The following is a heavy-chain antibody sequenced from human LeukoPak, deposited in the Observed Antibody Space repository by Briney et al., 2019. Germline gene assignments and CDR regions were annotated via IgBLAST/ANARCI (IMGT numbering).Heavy chain of an antibody. D-gene: IGHD3-10*01. CDR2: ISGSGGST. CDR1: GFTFSSYS. V-gene: IGHV3-23*01. CDR3: AKGPLTWFKYYFDY. Sequence: GGSLRLSCAASGFTFSSYSMNWVRQAPGKGLEWVSAISGSGGSTYYADSVKGRFTISRDNSKNTLYLQMNSLRAEDTAVYYCAKGPLTWFKYYFDYWGQGTLVTVSS. J-gene: IGHJ4*02.